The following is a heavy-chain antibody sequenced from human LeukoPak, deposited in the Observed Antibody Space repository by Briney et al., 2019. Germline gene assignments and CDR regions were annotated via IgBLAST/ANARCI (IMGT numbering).Heavy chain of an antibody. CDR1: GGSFSGYY. Sequence: SETLSLTCAVYGGSFSGYYWSWIRQPPGKGLEWIGEINHSGSTNYNPSLKSRVTISVDTSKNQFSLKLSSVTAADTAVYYCARVSTVGTRLKGWFDPWGQGTLVTVSS. V-gene: IGHV4-34*01. D-gene: IGHD2-2*01. CDR3: ARVSTVGTRLKGWFDP. CDR2: INHSGST. J-gene: IGHJ5*02.